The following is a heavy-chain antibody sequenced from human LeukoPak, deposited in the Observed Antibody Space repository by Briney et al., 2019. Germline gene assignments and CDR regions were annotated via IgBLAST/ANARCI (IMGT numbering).Heavy chain of an antibody. D-gene: IGHD3-9*01. CDR2: IRNVGNNK. J-gene: IGHJ4*02. Sequence: PGGSLRLSCAASGFTFSSYWMSWVRQAPGKGLEWVAFIRNVGNNKYHADSVKGRFTISRDNSKSTQYLQMNSLRAEDTALYYCVRDFEWGFDHWGQGTLVTVSS. CDR3: VRDFEWGFDH. CDR1: GFTFSSYW. V-gene: IGHV3-30*02.